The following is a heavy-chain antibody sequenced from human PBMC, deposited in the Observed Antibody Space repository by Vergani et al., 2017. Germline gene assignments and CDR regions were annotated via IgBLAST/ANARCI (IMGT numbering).Heavy chain of an antibody. Sequence: EVQLVESGGGLVQPGGSLRLSCAASGFTVSSNYMSWVRPAPGKGLEWVSVIYSGGSTYYADSVKGRFTISRHNSKNTLYLQMNSLRAEDTAVYYCARDAHYYDSSGYTSGFDYWGQGTLVTVSS. D-gene: IGHD3-22*01. J-gene: IGHJ4*02. CDR3: ARDAHYYDSSGYTSGFDY. V-gene: IGHV3-53*04. CDR1: GFTVSSNY. CDR2: IYSGGST.